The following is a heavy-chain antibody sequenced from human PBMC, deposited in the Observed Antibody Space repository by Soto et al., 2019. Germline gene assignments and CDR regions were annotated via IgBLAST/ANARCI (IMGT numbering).Heavy chain of an antibody. CDR1: GFTFSSYA. CDR2: ISYDGSNK. Sequence: PGGSLRLSCAASGFTFSSYAVHWVRQAPGKGLEWVAVISYDGSNKYYADSVKGRFTISRDNSKNTLYLQMNSLRAEDTAVYYCARYDTPGHFDYWGQGTLVTVSS. V-gene: IGHV3-30-3*01. CDR3: ARYDTPGHFDY. J-gene: IGHJ4*02. D-gene: IGHD1-1*01.